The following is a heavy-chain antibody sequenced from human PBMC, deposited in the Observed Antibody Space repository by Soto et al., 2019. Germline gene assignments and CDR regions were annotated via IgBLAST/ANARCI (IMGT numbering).Heavy chain of an antibody. D-gene: IGHD6-6*01. CDR1: GFIFSDYA. Sequence: GGSLRLSCVASGFIFSDYAMHWARQAPGKGLVWVALISPDGGNQYYSESAKSRFTISRDNSKNTLYLQMNYLRPDDTALYYCARENSRIAPRLFQHWGHGSLVTVSS. J-gene: IGHJ1*01. CDR2: ISPDGGNQ. V-gene: IGHV3-30-3*01. CDR3: ARENSRIAPRLFQH.